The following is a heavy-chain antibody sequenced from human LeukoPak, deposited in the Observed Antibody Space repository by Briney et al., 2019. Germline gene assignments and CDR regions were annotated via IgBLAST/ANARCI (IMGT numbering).Heavy chain of an antibody. J-gene: IGHJ4*02. CDR3: ARDRGYSGYDFDY. CDR1: GYTFTSYD. Sequence: ASVKVSCKASGYTFTSYDINWVRQAPGQGLEWMGRINPNSGGTNYAQKFQGRVTMTRDTSISTAYMELSRLRSDDTAVYYCARDRGYSGYDFDYWGQGTLVTVSS. V-gene: IGHV1-2*06. CDR2: INPNSGGT. D-gene: IGHD5-12*01.